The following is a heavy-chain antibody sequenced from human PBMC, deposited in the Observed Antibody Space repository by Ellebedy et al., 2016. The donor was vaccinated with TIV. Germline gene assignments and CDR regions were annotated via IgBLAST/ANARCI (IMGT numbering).Heavy chain of an antibody. J-gene: IGHJ4*02. Sequence: GGSLRLSXTASGFTFSNYVMSWVRQAPGKGLKWASGISRTDDSTYYADSVKGRFTISRDDPKSTLYLQMNNLRAEDTAVYYCAKDRDDAGDFVFDSWGQGTLVTVSS. V-gene: IGHV3-23*01. CDR1: GFTFSNYV. CDR3: AKDRDDAGDFVFDS. CDR2: ISRTDDST. D-gene: IGHD4-17*01.